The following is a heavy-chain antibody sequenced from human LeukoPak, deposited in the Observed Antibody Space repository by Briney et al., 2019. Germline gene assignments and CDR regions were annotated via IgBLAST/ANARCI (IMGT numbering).Heavy chain of an antibody. CDR1: GFTLYDYA. V-gene: IGHV3-9*01. CDR3: AKDLNSNYFSFYFES. CDR2: MSWYSSDT. D-gene: IGHD4-11*01. Sequence: GGSLRLSCEASGFTLYDYAMHWVRQAPGKGLEWVSGMSWYSSDTDYADSVKGRFTISRDNAKNSLYLQMNSLRAEDTAFYYCAKDLNSNYFSFYFESWGQGTLVTVSS. J-gene: IGHJ4*02.